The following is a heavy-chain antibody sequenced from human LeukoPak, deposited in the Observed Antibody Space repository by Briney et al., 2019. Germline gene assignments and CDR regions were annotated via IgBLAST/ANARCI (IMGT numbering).Heavy chain of an antibody. V-gene: IGHV1-69*13. CDR3: ATDLSVAGNEKYYYYMDV. CDR1: GGTFSSYA. Sequence: ASVKVSCKASGGTFSSYAISWVRQAPGQGLEWMGGIIPIFGTANYAQKFQGRVTITADESTSTAYMELSSLRSEDTAVYYCATDLSVAGNEKYYYYMDVWGKGTTVTVSS. J-gene: IGHJ6*03. CDR2: IIPIFGTA. D-gene: IGHD6-19*01.